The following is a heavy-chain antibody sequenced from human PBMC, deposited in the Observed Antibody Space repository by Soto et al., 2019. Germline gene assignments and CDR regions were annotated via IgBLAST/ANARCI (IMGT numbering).Heavy chain of an antibody. V-gene: IGHV5-10-1*01. CDR3: GRVKSHYYGSRSYYRSMCFDP. CDR1: GYSFTNFW. D-gene: IGHD3-10*01. CDR2: IDPSDSYT. Sequence: PGETLEICCKWCGYSFTNFWISWGRQMAGKSLGCVGRIDPSDSYTNCSPSFKGHVTISADKSIPNAYMQWRRLKHSDNPMYHSGRVKSHYYGSRSYYRSMCFDPWGDGTLVTDSS. J-gene: IGHJ5*02.